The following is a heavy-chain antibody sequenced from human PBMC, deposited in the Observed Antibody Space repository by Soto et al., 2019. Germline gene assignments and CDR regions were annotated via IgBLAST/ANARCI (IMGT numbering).Heavy chain of an antibody. V-gene: IGHV3-7*01. Sequence: EVQLVESGGGLVQPGGSLRLSCVDSGFTFSSYWMSWVRQAPVKGLEWVGNIKQDGSDENYVDSVKGRFTISRDTAKNSMYLQMNSLRAEDTAVYYCARIASSGRGWDVWGQGTTVVVSS. D-gene: IGHD3-10*01. CDR3: ARIASSGRGWDV. CDR2: IKQDGSDE. J-gene: IGHJ6*02. CDR1: GFTFSSYW.